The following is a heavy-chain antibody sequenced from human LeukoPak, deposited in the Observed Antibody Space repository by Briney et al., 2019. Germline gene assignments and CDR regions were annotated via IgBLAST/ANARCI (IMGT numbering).Heavy chain of an antibody. V-gene: IGHV4-4*02. CDR3: ARDPHTSGWPSGY. Sequence: SETLSLTCAVSGGSISSSNWWSWVRQAPGKGLEWIGEISRGRNTIYNPSLESRVTISVDKSKNQLSLRLSPVTAADTAVYYCARDPHTSGWPSGYWGQGTLVTVSS. J-gene: IGHJ4*02. CDR2: ISRGRNT. D-gene: IGHD6-19*01. CDR1: GGSISSSNW.